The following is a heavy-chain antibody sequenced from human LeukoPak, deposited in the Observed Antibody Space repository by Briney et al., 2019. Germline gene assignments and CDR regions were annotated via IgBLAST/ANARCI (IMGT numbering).Heavy chain of an antibody. Sequence: ASVKVSCKASGYTFTSYDINWVRQATGQGLEWMGWMNPNSGNTGYAQKFQGRVTMTRNTSISTAYMELSSLRSDDTAVYYCARGSDIVVVVAATPKVGWFDPWGQGTLVTVSS. V-gene: IGHV1-8*01. CDR1: GYTFTSYD. D-gene: IGHD2-15*01. J-gene: IGHJ5*02. CDR3: ARGSDIVVVVAATPKVGWFDP. CDR2: MNPNSGNT.